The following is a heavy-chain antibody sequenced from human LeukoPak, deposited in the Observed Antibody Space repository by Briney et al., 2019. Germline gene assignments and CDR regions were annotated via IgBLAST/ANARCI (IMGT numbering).Heavy chain of an antibody. CDR2: IWYDGSNK. Sequence: GGSLRLSCVASGFTFSSYGMHWVRQAPGKGLEWVAVIWYDGSNKYYADSVKGRFTISRDNSKNTLYLQMNSLRAEDTAVYYCARGLPDILTGYYLDYWGQGTLVTVSS. J-gene: IGHJ4*02. CDR1: GFTFSSYG. CDR3: ARGLPDILTGYYLDY. D-gene: IGHD3-9*01. V-gene: IGHV3-33*01.